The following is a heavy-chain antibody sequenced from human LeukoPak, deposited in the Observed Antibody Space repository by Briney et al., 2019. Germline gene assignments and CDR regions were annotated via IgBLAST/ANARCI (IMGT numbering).Heavy chain of an antibody. D-gene: IGHD3-10*01. Sequence: SETLSLTCAVSGGSISSSNWWSWVRQPPGKGLEWIGEIYHSGSTNYNPSLKSRVTISVDKSKNQFSLKLSSVTAADTAVYYCARRRLLWFGELFASPELREYYFDYWGQETLVTVSS. CDR2: IYHSGST. CDR3: ARRRLLWFGELFASPELREYYFDY. V-gene: IGHV4-4*02. CDR1: GGSISSSNW. J-gene: IGHJ4*02.